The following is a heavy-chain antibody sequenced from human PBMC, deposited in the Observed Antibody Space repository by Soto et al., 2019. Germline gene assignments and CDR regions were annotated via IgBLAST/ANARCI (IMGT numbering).Heavy chain of an antibody. CDR2: ISSSSSYI. V-gene: IGHV3-21*01. D-gene: IGHD6-6*01. CDR1: GFTFSSYS. J-gene: IGHJ5*02. Sequence: EVQLVESGGGLVKPGGSLRLSCAASGFTFSSYSMNWVRQAPGKGLEWVSSISSSSSYIYYADSVKGRFTISRDNAKNSLYLQKNSLRAEDTAVYYCARDSSSAGREGWFDPWGQGTLVTVSS. CDR3: ARDSSSAGREGWFDP.